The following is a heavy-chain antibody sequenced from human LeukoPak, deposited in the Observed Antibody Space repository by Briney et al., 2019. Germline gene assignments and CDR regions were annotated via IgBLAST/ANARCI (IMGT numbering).Heavy chain of an antibody. V-gene: IGHV3-23*01. CDR2: ISASGVST. J-gene: IGHJ4*02. D-gene: IGHD3-10*01. CDR1: GFTFSSYS. Sequence: GSLRLSCAASGFTFSSYSMSWVRQAPGKGVEWVSGISASGVSTYYADSVKGRFTISRDNSKNTLYLQMSSLRAEDTAVYYCAKNHVRGPYYFDCWGQGTLVTVSS. CDR3: AKNHVRGPYYFDC.